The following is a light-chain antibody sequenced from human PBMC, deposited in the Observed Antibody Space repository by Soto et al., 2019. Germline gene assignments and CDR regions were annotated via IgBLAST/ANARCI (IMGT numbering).Light chain of an antibody. V-gene: IGKV3D-15*01. J-gene: IGKJ4*01. CDR2: GAS. Sequence: EIVMTQSPATLSVSPGERATLSCRASQSVYINLAWYQHRPGQAPRLLINGASTRATGIPDRLSGSGSGTEFTLTISSLQSEDFAVYYCQQYSDWPLTFGGGTKLEIK. CDR3: QQYSDWPLT. CDR1: QSVYIN.